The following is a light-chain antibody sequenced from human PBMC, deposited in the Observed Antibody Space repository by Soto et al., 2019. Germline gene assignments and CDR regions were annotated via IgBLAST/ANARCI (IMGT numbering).Light chain of an antibody. V-gene: IGLV1-44*01. CDR3: AAWDDSLNGSV. CDR2: TND. J-gene: IGLJ2*01. Sequence: QSVLTQPPSASGTPGQRVTISCSGSSSNMGRNFVNWYQHLPGTAPKVLIYTNDQRPSGVPDRFSGSKSGTSASLAISGLQREDEADYYCAAWDDSLNGSVFGGGTKLTVL. CDR1: SSNMGRNF.